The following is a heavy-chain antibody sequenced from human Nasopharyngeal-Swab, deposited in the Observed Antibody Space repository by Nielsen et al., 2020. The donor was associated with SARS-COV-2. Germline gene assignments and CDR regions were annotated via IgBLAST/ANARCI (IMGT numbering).Heavy chain of an antibody. Sequence: ASVKVSCKASGYTFTSYDFNWVRQATGQGLEWMGWMNPRSGNTGYAQKFQGRVTMTRNTSISTVYMDLSSLRSEDTAVYYCARGRNGYIYVNDYCGQGTLVTVSS. V-gene: IGHV1-8*01. D-gene: IGHD5-24*01. CDR3: ARGRNGYIYVNDY. CDR1: GYTFTSYD. J-gene: IGHJ4*02. CDR2: MNPRSGNT.